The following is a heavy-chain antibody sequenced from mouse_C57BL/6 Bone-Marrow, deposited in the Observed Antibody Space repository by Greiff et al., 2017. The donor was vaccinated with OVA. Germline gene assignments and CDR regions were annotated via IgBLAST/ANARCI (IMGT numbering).Heavy chain of an antibody. D-gene: IGHD1-1*01. V-gene: IGHV14-4*01. CDR3: TSLYWYFDV. CDR1: GFNIKDDY. CDR2: IDPENGDT. J-gene: IGHJ1*03. Sequence: EVQVVESGAELVRPGASVKLSCTASGFNIKDDYMHWVKQRPEQGLEWIGWIDPENGDTEYASKFQGKATITADTSSNTAYLQLSSLTSEDTAVYYCTSLYWYFDVWGTGTTVTVSS.